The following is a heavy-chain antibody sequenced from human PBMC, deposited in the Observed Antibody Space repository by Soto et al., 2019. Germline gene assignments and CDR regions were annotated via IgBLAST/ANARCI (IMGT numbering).Heavy chain of an antibody. CDR3: ARDAFCGSGTCRVGHWFDP. CDR2: VNHRGSA. D-gene: IGHD2-21*01. J-gene: IGHJ5*02. Sequence: SETLSLTCTVSGGPFSGVYWSWIRQPPGKGLEWIGGVNHRGSANYNPSLESRVTMSVDTSKNQFSLKLTSVTAADSAVYYCARDAFCGSGTCRVGHWFDPWGQGTLVTVSS. CDR1: GGPFSGVY. V-gene: IGHV4-34*01.